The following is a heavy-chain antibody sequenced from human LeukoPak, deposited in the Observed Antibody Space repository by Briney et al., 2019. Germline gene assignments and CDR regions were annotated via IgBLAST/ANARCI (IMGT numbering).Heavy chain of an antibody. CDR1: GGSISSYY. V-gene: IGHV4-59*12. Sequence: SETLSLTCTVSGGSISSYYWSWIRQPPGKGLEWIGYIYYSGSTNYNPSLEGRVTISVDTSKNQFSLQLNSVTPEDTAVYYCARMIPSSVVVISDDAFDIWGQGTMVTVSS. J-gene: IGHJ3*02. D-gene: IGHD3-22*01. CDR2: IYYSGST. CDR3: ARMIPSSVVVISDDAFDI.